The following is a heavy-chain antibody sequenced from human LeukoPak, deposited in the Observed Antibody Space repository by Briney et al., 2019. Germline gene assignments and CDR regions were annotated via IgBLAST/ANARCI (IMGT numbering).Heavy chain of an antibody. Sequence: GGSLRLSCAASGFTFSSYWMSWVRQAPGKGLEWVAIIKQDGSEKYYVDSVKGRFTISRDNARNSLYLQMNSLRAEDTAVYYCARGKPDGSYYESVFDPWGQGTLVSVSS. D-gene: IGHD1-26*01. CDR2: IKQDGSEK. J-gene: IGHJ5*02. CDR1: GFTFSSYW. CDR3: ARGKPDGSYYESVFDP. V-gene: IGHV3-7*01.